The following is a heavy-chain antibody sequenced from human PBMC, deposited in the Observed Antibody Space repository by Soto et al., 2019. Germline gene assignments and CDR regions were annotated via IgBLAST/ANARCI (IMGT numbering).Heavy chain of an antibody. CDR1: GGSFSGYY. CDR2: INHSGST. CDR3: AXXLPRYSGGDCYSTDFDY. V-gene: IGHV4-34*01. J-gene: IGHJ4*02. D-gene: IGHD2-21*02. Sequence: SETLSLTCAVYGGSFSGYYRSWIRQPPGKGLEWIGEINHSGSTNYNPSLKSRVTISVDTSKIQFSLKLSSVTAAGTAVYYCAXXLPRYSGGDCYSTDFDYWGQGTLVTVSS.